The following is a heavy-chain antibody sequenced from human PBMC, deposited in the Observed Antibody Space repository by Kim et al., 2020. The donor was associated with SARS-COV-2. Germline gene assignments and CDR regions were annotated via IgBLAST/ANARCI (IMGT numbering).Heavy chain of an antibody. D-gene: IGHD2-15*01. Sequence: SETLSLTCAVYGGSFSGYYWSWIRQPPGKGLEWIGEINHSGSTNYNPSLKSRVTISVDTSKNQFSLKLSSVTAADTAVYYCARGRVRSGHDYWGQGTLVTVSS. CDR2: INHSGST. CDR1: GGSFSGYY. CDR3: ARGRVRSGHDY. V-gene: IGHV4-34*01. J-gene: IGHJ4*02.